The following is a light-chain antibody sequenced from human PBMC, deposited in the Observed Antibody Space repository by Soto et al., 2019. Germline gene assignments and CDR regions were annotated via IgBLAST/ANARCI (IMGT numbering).Light chain of an antibody. V-gene: IGLV1-47*01. CDR3: AAWDDSLSGAV. CDR2: RND. J-gene: IGLJ7*01. Sequence: QLVLTQPPSASGTPGQRVTISCSGSSSNIGSNYVYWYQQFPGTAPKLLIYRNDQRPSGVPDRFSGSKSGTSASLAISGLRSEDEADYYCAAWDDSLSGAVFGGGTQLT. CDR1: SSNIGSNY.